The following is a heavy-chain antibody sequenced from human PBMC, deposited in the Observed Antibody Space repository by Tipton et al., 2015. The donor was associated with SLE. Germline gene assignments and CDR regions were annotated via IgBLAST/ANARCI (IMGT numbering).Heavy chain of an antibody. Sequence: TLSLTCTVSGGSISSYYWGWIRQPPGKGLEWIGYIYYSGSTNYNPSLKSRVTISVDTSKNQFSLKLSSVTAADTAVYFCARSVRGVIGYFDYWGQGTLVTVSS. CDR2: IYYSGST. CDR3: ARSVRGVIGYFDY. CDR1: GGSISSYY. J-gene: IGHJ4*02. V-gene: IGHV4-59*12. D-gene: IGHD3-10*01.